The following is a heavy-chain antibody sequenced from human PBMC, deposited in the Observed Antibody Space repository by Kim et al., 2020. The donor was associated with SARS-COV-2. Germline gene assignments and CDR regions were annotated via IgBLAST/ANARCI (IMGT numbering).Heavy chain of an antibody. CDR2: IIPILGIA. CDR1: GGTFSSYA. Sequence: SVKVSCKASGGTFSSYAISWVRQAPGQGLEWMGRIIPILGIANYAQKFQGRVTITADKSTSTAYMELSSLRSEDTAVYYCARPLTTVTENDAFDIWGQGTMVTVSS. V-gene: IGHV1-69*04. CDR3: ARPLTTVTENDAFDI. D-gene: IGHD4-17*01. J-gene: IGHJ3*02.